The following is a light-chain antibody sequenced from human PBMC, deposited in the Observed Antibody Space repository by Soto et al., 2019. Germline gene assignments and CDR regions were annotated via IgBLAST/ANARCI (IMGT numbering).Light chain of an antibody. V-gene: IGLV2-8*01. J-gene: IGLJ2*01. CDR2: EVS. Sequence: QSALTQPPSASGSPGQSVTISCTGASSDVGGYKDVSWYQQHPGKAPKLMIYEVSKRPSGVPDRFSGSKSGNTAALTVSGLQSEDEADYYYSSYAGSNVVFGGGTKLTVL. CDR1: SSDVGGYKD. CDR3: SSYAGSNVV.